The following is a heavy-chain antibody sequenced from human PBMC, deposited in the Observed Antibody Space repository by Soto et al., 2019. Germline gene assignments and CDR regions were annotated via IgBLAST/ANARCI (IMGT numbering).Heavy chain of an antibody. Sequence: EVQLSGSGGGLVQPGGSLRLSCAASGFTFSSYAMSWVRQAPGKGLEWVSAISGSSTSTYYAASVKGRFTISRDKSKNKLYLQMCSMVAEDTAVYYGAKAPSSWVAMENYFAYWGQGTLVTVSS. D-gene: IGHD1-1*01. V-gene: IGHV3-23*01. J-gene: IGHJ4*02. CDR3: AKAPSSWVAMENYFAY. CDR2: ISGSSTST. CDR1: GFTFSSYA.